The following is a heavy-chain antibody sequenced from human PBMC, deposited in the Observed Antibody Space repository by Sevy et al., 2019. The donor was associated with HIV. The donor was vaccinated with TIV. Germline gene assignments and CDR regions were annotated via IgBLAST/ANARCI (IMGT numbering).Heavy chain of an antibody. CDR1: GFTFSNAW. V-gene: IGHV3-15*01. D-gene: IGHD3-22*01. CDR3: TTAGHYDSRGYYYDWYFDL. Sequence: GGSLRLSCAASGFTFSNAWMSWVRQAPGKGLEWVGRIKSKTDGGTTDYAAPVKGRFTISRDDSKNTLYLKMNSLKTEETAVYYCTTAGHYDSRGYYYDWYFDLWGRGTLVTVSS. CDR2: IKSKTDGGTT. J-gene: IGHJ2*01.